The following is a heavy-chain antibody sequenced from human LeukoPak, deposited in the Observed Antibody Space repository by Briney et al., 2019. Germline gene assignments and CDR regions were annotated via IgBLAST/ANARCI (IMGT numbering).Heavy chain of an antibody. CDR2: ISSSSSYI. CDR3: ALWGEGYCTNGACSRYY. Sequence: GGSLRLSCAASGFTFSSYSMNWVRQAPGKGLEWVSSISSSSSYIYYADSVKGRFTISRDNAKNSLYLQMNSLRAEDTAVYYCALWGEGYCTNGACSRYYWGQGTLVTVSS. D-gene: IGHD2-8*01. V-gene: IGHV3-21*01. J-gene: IGHJ4*02. CDR1: GFTFSSYS.